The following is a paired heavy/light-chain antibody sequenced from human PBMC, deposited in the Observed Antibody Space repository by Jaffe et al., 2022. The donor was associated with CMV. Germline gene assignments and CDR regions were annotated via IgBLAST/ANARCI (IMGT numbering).Heavy chain of an antibody. D-gene: IGHD3-22*01. Sequence: QVQLQQSGPGLVKPSQTLSLTCAISGDSVSSNSAAWNWIRQSPSRGLEWLGRTYYRSKWYNDYAVSVKSRITINPDTSKNQFSLQLNSVTPEDTAVYYCARERLIGLVPYDSSGYYPYYYYYMDVWGKGTTVTVSS. CDR3: ARERLIGLVPYDSSGYYPYYYYYMDV. CDR2: TYYRSKWYN. V-gene: IGHV6-1*01. J-gene: IGHJ6*03. CDR1: GDSVSSNSAA.
Light chain of an antibody. CDR1: QGISNS. J-gene: IGKJ2*01. CDR3: QQYYSTPPT. V-gene: IGKV1-NL1*01. CDR2: AAS. Sequence: DIQMTQSPSSLSASVGDRVTITCRASQGISNSLAWYQQKPGKAPKLLLYAASRLESGVPSRFSGSGSGTDYTLTISSLQPEDFATYYCQQYYSTPPTFGQGTKLEIK.